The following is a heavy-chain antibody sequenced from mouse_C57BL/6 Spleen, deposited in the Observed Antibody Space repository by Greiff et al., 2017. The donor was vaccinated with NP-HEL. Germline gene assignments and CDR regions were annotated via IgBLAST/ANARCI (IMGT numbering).Heavy chain of an antibody. J-gene: IGHJ2*01. CDR2: ISNGGGST. V-gene: IGHV5-12*01. D-gene: IGHD2-3*01. Sequence: EVMLVESGGGLVQPGGSLKLSCAASGFTFSDYYMYWVRQTPEKRLEWVAYISNGGGSTYYPDTVKGRFTISRDNAKNTLYLQMSRLKSEDTAMYYCARHKDGYYPFDYWGQGTTLTVSS. CDR1: GFTFSDYY. CDR3: ARHKDGYYPFDY.